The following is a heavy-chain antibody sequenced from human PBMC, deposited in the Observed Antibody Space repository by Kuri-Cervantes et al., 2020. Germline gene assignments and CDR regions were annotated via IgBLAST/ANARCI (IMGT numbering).Heavy chain of an antibody. CDR2: IYSGGDT. CDR1: GFTVSSNS. J-gene: IGHJ4*02. CDR3: ARDYDSGKVAPSD. Sequence: GESLKISCAASGFTVSSNSMSWVRQGPGKGLEWVSVIYSGGDTYYADSVRGRFTISRDNSKNTLYLQMNNLRAEDTAVYYCARDYDSGKVAPSDWGQGTLVTVSS. V-gene: IGHV3-53*01. D-gene: IGHD3-10*01.